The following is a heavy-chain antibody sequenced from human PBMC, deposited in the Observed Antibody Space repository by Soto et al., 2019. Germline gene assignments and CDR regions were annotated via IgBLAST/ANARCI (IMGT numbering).Heavy chain of an antibody. CDR2: ILSDGGTK. J-gene: IGHJ4*02. CDR1: GFTFAGYA. V-gene: IGHV3-23*01. D-gene: IGHD3-3*01. Sequence: EVQLLESGGGLVQPGGSLRLSCAASGFTFAGYAMNWVRQAPGRGLEWVAGILSDGGTKYYADPVKGRFTISRDNSKNILYLQMSSLRADDTALYYCAKDFLPDGKYDLDYWGQGTPVVVSS. CDR3: AKDFLPDGKYDLDY.